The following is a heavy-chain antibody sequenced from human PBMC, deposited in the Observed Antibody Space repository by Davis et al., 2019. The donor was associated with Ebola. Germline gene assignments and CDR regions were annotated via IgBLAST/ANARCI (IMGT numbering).Heavy chain of an antibody. CDR3: ARQGGDYVSPNFDY. Sequence: SETLSLTCTVSGGSISSYYWSWIRQPPGKGLEWIGYIYYSGSTNYNPSLKSRVTISVDTSKNQFSLKLSSVTAADTAVYYCARQGGDYVSPNFDYWGQGTLVTVSS. D-gene: IGHD4-17*01. CDR2: IYYSGST. J-gene: IGHJ4*02. CDR1: GGSISSYY. V-gene: IGHV4-59*08.